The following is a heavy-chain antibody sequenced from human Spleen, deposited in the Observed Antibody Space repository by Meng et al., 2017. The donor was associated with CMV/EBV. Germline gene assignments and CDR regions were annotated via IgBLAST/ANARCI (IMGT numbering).Heavy chain of an antibody. CDR2: IHYSGTT. Sequence: SETLSLTCTVSGGSISNYYWSWVRQPPGKGLEWIGYIHYSGTTNYNPSLKSRVAISLDESKNVFSLKLSSVTAADTAVYYCTRNGYYSLDSWSQGTLVTVSS. V-gene: IGHV4-59*12. D-gene: IGHD3-22*01. CDR1: GGSISNYY. J-gene: IGHJ4*02. CDR3: TRNGYYSLDS.